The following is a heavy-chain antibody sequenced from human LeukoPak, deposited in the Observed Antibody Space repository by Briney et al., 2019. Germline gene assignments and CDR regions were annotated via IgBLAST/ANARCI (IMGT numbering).Heavy chain of an antibody. CDR1: GGSFSGYY. CDR3: ARARDSHTRHSDY. CDR2: INHSGST. J-gene: IGHJ4*02. V-gene: IGHV4-34*01. D-gene: IGHD2-2*02. Sequence: SETLSLTCAVYGGSFSGYYWSWIRQPPGKGLEWIGEINHSGSTNYNPSLKSRVTISVDTSKNQFSLKLSSVTAADTAVYYCARARDSHTRHSDYWGQGTLVTVSS.